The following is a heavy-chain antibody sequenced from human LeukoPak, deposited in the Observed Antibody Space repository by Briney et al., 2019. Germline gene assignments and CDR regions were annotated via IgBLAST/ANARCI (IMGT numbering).Heavy chain of an antibody. D-gene: IGHD6-13*01. CDR3: AKSPRSAADNWFDP. CDR2: ISAGGGST. CDR1: GFTFSSYS. J-gene: IGHJ5*02. Sequence: GGSLRLSCAASGFTFSSYSMNWVRQAPGKGLEWVSGISAGGGSTYYADSVKGRFTISRDNSKNTLYLQMNSLTVEDTAVYYCAKSPRSAADNWFDPWGQGTLVTVSS. V-gene: IGHV3-23*01.